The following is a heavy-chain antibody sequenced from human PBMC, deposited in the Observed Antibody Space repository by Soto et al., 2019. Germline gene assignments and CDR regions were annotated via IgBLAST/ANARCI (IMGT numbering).Heavy chain of an antibody. V-gene: IGHV1-18*04. D-gene: IGHD2-2*03. Sequence: ASVKVSCKASGYTFTSYGISWVRQAPGQGLEWMGWVSAYNGNTNYAQKLQGRVTMTTDTSTSTAYMELRSLRSDDTAVYYCAIGYCSSTSCYPGGYWGQGTLVTVSS. CDR3: AIGYCSSTSCYPGGY. J-gene: IGHJ4*02. CDR1: GYTFTSYG. CDR2: VSAYNGNT.